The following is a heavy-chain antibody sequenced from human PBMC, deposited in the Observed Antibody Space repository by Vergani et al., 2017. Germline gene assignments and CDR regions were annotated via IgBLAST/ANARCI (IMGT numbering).Heavy chain of an antibody. CDR1: GGSISSGDYY. CDR2: IYYSGST. V-gene: IGHV4-31*03. D-gene: IGHD2-8*01. Sequence: QVQLQESGPGLVKPSQTLALTCTVSGGSISSGDYYWSWIRQHPGKGLEWIGYIYYSGSTYYNPSLKSRLTISVDTSKNQFSLKLSSVNAADTAVYYCARQRPKYXTNGVCNSGWFDPWGQGTLVTVSS. CDR3: ARQRPKYXTNGVCNSGWFDP. J-gene: IGHJ5*02.